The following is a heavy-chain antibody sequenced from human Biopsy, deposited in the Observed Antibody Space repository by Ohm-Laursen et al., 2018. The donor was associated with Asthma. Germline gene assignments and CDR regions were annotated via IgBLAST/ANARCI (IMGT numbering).Heavy chain of an antibody. J-gene: IGHJ6*02. CDR2: ISYDGSST. Sequence: SLRLSCTASGFAFRNSAMHWVRLAPGKGLEWLAVISYDGSSTFYADSAKGRFTVSRDNSKNTLDLQMSGLRAEDTALYYCARDRARWLTTSYFYGMDVWGQGTTVTVSS. CDR1: GFAFRNSA. V-gene: IGHV3-30-3*01. CDR3: ARDRARWLTTSYFYGMDV. D-gene: IGHD5-24*01.